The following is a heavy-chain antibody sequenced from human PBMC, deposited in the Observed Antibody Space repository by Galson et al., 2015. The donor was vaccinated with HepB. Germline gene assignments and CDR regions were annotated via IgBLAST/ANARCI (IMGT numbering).Heavy chain of an antibody. V-gene: IGHV1-24*01. Sequence: SVKVSCKVSGYTLTELSMHWVRQAPGKGLEWMGGFDPEDGETIYAQKFQGRVTMTEDTSTDTAYMELSSLRSEDTAVYYCATLVPAARTRGWFDPWGQGTLVTVSS. J-gene: IGHJ5*02. CDR1: GYTLTELS. D-gene: IGHD2-2*01. CDR3: ATLVPAARTRGWFDP. CDR2: FDPEDGET.